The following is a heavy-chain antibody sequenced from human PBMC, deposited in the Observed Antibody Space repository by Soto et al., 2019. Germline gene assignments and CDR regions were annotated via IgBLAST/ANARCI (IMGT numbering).Heavy chain of an antibody. CDR2: ISTYNGNT. V-gene: IGHV1-18*01. CDR1: GYTFITYG. Sequence: QVQLVQSGAEVKKPGASVKVSCKASGYTFITYGVSWLRQAPGQGLDWLVWISTYNGNTRYAEMLQGRVTMTTATTTKTAYMELRKLRSDDTAVYYCARGQKDYYDNSANYFLDYWGQGTLVTVSS. CDR3: ARGQKDYYDNSANYFLDY. D-gene: IGHD3-22*01. J-gene: IGHJ4*02.